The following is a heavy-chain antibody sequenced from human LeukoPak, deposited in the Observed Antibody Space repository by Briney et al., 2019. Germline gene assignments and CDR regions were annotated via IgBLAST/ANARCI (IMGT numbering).Heavy chain of an antibody. J-gene: IGHJ4*02. Sequence: ASVEVSCKASGYTFTSYYMHWVRQAPGQGLEWMGWINPNSGGTNYAQKFQGRVTMTRDTSISTAYMELSRLRSDDTAVYYCARVEPRGIAVAGPVFDYWGQGILVTVSS. V-gene: IGHV1-2*02. CDR1: GYTFTSYY. CDR2: INPNSGGT. D-gene: IGHD6-19*01. CDR3: ARVEPRGIAVAGPVFDY.